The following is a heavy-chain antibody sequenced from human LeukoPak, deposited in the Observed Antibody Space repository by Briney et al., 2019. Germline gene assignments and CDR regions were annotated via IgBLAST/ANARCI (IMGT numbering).Heavy chain of an antibody. J-gene: IGHJ5*01. V-gene: IGHV3-23*01. CDR1: GFSFSSYG. CDR2: ITGSGGNT. D-gene: IGHD6-19*01. Sequence: PGGSLRLSCAASGFSFSSYGMSWVRQGPGKGLEWVSTITGSGGNTDYADSVKGRFTISRDNTKNSLYLQMNSLRAEDTAVYYCARALGGWPRFIYDSWGQGTLVTVSS. CDR3: ARALGGWPRFIYDS.